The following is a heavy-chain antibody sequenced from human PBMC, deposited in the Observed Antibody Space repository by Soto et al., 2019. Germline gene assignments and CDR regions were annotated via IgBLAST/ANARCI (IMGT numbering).Heavy chain of an antibody. V-gene: IGHV1-69*13. CDR3: ARDGVVSTTSRAFDI. CDR2: IIPIFGTA. Sequence: ASVKVSCKASGGTFSSYAISWVRQAPGQGLEWMGGIIPIFGTANYAQKFQGRVTITADESTSTAYMELSSLRSEDTAVYYCARDGVVSTTSRAFDIWGQGTMVTVSS. J-gene: IGHJ3*02. CDR1: GGTFSSYA. D-gene: IGHD3-22*01.